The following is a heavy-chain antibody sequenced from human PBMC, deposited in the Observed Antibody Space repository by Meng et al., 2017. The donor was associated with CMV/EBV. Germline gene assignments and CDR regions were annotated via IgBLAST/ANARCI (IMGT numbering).Heavy chain of an antibody. CDR2: ISAYNGNT. CDR1: GYTLTSYG. Sequence: VRMGQTGAEVKKSGASVKVSCKASGYTLTSYGISWVRQAPGQGLEWMGWISAYNGNTNYAQKLQGRVTMTTDTSTSTAYMELRSLRSDDTAVYYCARGGRYYYDSSGYCDYWGQGTLVTVSS. D-gene: IGHD3-22*01. J-gene: IGHJ4*02. V-gene: IGHV1-18*04. CDR3: ARGGRYYYDSSGYCDY.